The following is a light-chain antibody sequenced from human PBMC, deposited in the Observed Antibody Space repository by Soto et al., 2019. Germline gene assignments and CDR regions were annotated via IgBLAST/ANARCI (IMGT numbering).Light chain of an antibody. Sequence: QSALTQPASVSGSPGQSITISCTGTSSDVVGYNYVPWYQQHPGKAPKLMIYDVSNRPSGVSNRFSGSKSRNTASLTISGLQAEDEADYYCSSYSSSSTLVFGGGTKLTVL. CDR2: DVS. V-gene: IGLV2-14*01. CDR3: SSYSSSSTLV. J-gene: IGLJ2*01. CDR1: SSDVVGYNY.